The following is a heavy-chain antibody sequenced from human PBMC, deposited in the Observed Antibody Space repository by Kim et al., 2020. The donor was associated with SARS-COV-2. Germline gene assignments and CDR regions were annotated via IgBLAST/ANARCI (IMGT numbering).Heavy chain of an antibody. CDR1: GFTFSSYA. J-gene: IGHJ4*02. Sequence: GGSLRLSCAASGFTFSSYAMHWVRQAPGKGLEWVAVISYDGSNKYYADSVKGRFTISRDNSKNTLYLQMNSLRAEDTAVYYCARGPYYGSGSYWYFDYWGQGTLVTVSS. CDR2: ISYDGSNK. V-gene: IGHV3-30*04. D-gene: IGHD3-10*01. CDR3: ARGPYYGSGSYWYFDY.